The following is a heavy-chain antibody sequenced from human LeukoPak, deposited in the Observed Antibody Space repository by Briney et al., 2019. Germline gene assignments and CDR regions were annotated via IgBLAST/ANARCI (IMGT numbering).Heavy chain of an antibody. CDR3: VRQVDIAMALPDY. Sequence: ASVKVSCKASGYTFSSYGITWVRQAPGQGLEWMGWISGYNGNKNYAQKLQVRVTMTTDTSTSTAYMELRSLRSDDTAIYYCVRQVDIAMALPDYWGQGTLVTVSS. D-gene: IGHD5-18*01. CDR2: ISGYNGNK. V-gene: IGHV1-18*01. CDR1: GYTFSSYG. J-gene: IGHJ4*02.